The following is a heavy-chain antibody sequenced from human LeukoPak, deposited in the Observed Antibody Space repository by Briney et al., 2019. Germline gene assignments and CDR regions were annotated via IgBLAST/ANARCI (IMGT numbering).Heavy chain of an antibody. Sequence: GGSLRLSCAASGFTFSSYWMNWARQAPGKGLEWVASINHNGNVNYYADSVKGRFTISRDNSKNTLYLQMNSLRAEDTAVYYCAKNAWNDYANFDYWGQGTLVTVSS. J-gene: IGHJ4*02. CDR1: GFTFSSYW. CDR3: AKNAWNDYANFDY. V-gene: IGHV3-7*03. D-gene: IGHD4-17*01. CDR2: INHNGNVN.